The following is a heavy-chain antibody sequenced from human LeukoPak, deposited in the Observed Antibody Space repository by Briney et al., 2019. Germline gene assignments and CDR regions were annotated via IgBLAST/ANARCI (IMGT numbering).Heavy chain of an antibody. V-gene: IGHV4-61*02. CDR3: ARVLVLRYFDWLSSRPDAFDI. D-gene: IGHD3-9*01. CDR2: IYTSGST. CDR1: GGSISSGSYY. Sequence: SETLSLTCTVSGGSISSGSYYWSWIRQPAGKGLEWIGRIYTSGSTNYNPSLKSRVTISVDTSKNQFSLKLSSVTAADTAVYYCARVLVLRYFDWLSSRPDAFDIWGQGTMVTVSS. J-gene: IGHJ3*02.